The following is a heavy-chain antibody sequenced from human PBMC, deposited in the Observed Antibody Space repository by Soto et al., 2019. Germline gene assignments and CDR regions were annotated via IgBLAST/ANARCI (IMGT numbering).Heavy chain of an antibody. CDR3: AREEDGGERDYYGLDV. J-gene: IGHJ6*02. CDR2: IHHSGSL. V-gene: IGHV4-30-4*08. Sequence: PSETLSLTFTVSGGSISYEYYQWTLIRQSPGKGLEWIGHIHHSGSLIYPQSLKSRVTLSADTSKNQSSLKLTSATAEDTEVYFCAREEDGGERDYYGLDVWGQGTTVTVSS. CDR1: GGSISYEYYQ. D-gene: IGHD2-21*01.